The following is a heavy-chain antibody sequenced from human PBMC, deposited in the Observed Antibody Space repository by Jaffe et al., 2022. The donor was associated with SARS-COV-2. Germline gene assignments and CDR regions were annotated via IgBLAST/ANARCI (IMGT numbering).Heavy chain of an antibody. D-gene: IGHD3-10*01. Sequence: QVQLVESGGGVVQPGRSLRLSCAASGFTFSSYGMHWVRQAPGKGLEWVAVIWYDGSNKYYADSVKGRFTISRDNSKNTLYLQMNSLRAEDTAVYYCARDPRRWFGESLYGMDVWGQGTTVTVSS. V-gene: IGHV3-33*01. CDR3: ARDPRRWFGESLYGMDV. CDR2: IWYDGSNK. J-gene: IGHJ6*02. CDR1: GFTFSSYG.